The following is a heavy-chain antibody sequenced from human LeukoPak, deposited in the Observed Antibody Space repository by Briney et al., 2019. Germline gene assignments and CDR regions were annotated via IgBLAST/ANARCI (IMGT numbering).Heavy chain of an antibody. CDR2: IIPIFGIA. CDR1: GGTFSSYA. D-gene: IGHD2-2*01. J-gene: IGHJ4*02. CDR3: ARGRCSSTSCYSDY. V-gene: IGHV1-69*04. Sequence: SVKVSCKASGGTFSSYAISWVRQAPGQGLEWMGRIIPIFGIANYAQKFQGRVTITADKSTSTAYMELSSLRPEDTAVYYCARGRCSSTSCYSDYWGQGTLVTVSS.